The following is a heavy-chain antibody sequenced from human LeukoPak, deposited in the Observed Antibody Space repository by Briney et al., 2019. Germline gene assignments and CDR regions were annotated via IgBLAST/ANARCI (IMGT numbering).Heavy chain of an antibody. CDR3: AREYDFWSGEVDYCYYMDV. V-gene: IGHV3-21*01. D-gene: IGHD3-3*01. J-gene: IGHJ6*03. CDR2: ISSSSSYI. CDR1: GFTFSSYS. Sequence: PGGSLRLSCAACGFTFSSYSMNWVRQAPGKGLEWVSSISSSSSYIYYADSVKGRFTISRDNAKNSLYLQMNSLRAEDTAVYYCAREYDFWSGEVDYCYYMDVWGKGTTVTVSS.